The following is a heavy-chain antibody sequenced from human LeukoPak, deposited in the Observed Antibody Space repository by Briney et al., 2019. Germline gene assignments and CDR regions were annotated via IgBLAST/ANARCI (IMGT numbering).Heavy chain of an antibody. V-gene: IGHV3-23*01. J-gene: IGHJ4*02. CDR3: AKDVASYSYAYCDY. D-gene: IGHD5-18*01. CDR2: ISGSGGYT. CDR1: GFTLSSYA. Sequence: GGSLRLSCAASGFTLSSYAMSWARQAPGKGLEWVSTISGSGGYTYYADSVKGRFTISRDSSKNTLYLQISSLRAEDTAVYYCAKDVASYSYAYCDYWGLGALLTVSS.